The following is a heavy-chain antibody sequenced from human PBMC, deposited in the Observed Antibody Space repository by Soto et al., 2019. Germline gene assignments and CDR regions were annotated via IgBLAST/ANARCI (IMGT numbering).Heavy chain of an antibody. D-gene: IGHD5-12*01. CDR3: ASHPRGSSGYDSLDV. Sequence: PGGSLRLSCAASGFTFSDYYMSWIRQAPGKGLEWVSYISSSSSYTNYADSVKGRFTISIDNAKNSLYLQMNSLRAEDTAVYYCASHPRGSSGYDSLDVWGQGTTVTVSS. CDR1: GFTFSDYY. J-gene: IGHJ6*02. CDR2: ISSSSSYT. V-gene: IGHV3-11*06.